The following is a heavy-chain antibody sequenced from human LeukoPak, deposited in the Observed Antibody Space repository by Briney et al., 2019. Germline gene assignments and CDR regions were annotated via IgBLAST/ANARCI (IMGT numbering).Heavy chain of an antibody. V-gene: IGHV1-69*13. CDR2: IIPIFGTA. Sequence: SVKVSCKASGGTFSSYAISWVRQAPGQGLEWMGGIIPIFGTANYAQKFQGRVTITADESTSTAYMELSSLRSEDTAVYYCARAGITVTPTPYYYYYGMDVWGQGTTVTVSS. CDR1: GGTFSSYA. J-gene: IGHJ6*02. CDR3: ARAGITVTPTPYYYYYGMDV. D-gene: IGHD4-11*01.